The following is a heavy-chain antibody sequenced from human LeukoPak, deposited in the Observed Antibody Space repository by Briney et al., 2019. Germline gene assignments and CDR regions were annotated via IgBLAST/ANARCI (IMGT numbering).Heavy chain of an antibody. CDR3: SRLDQLLGSYYMDV. CDR2: IRSKAYGGTT. V-gene: IGHV3-49*03. J-gene: IGHJ6*03. CDR1: GFTFGDYP. D-gene: IGHD2-2*01. Sequence: GGSLRLSCTASGFTFGDYPMSWFRQAPGKGLEWVGFIRSKAYGGTTEYAASVKGRITISRDDSKSIAYLQMNSLKTEDTAVYYCSRLDQLLGSYYMDVWGKGPRSPSP.